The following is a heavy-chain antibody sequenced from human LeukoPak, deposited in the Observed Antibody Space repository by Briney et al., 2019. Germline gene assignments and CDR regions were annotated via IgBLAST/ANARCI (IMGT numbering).Heavy chain of an antibody. CDR3: ATVSDFWSGSKRRGMDV. V-gene: IGHV1-24*01. CDR2: FDPEDGET. CDR1: GYTLTELS. D-gene: IGHD3-3*01. Sequence: ASVRVSCKVSGYTLTELSMHWVRQAPGKGLEWMGGFDPEDGETIYAQKFQGRVTMTEDTSTDTAYMELSSLRSEDTAVYYCATVSDFWSGSKRRGMDVWGQGTTVTVSS. J-gene: IGHJ6*02.